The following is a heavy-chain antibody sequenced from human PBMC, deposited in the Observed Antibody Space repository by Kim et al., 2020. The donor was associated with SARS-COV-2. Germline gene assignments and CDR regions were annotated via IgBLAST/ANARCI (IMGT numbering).Heavy chain of an antibody. V-gene: IGHV3-74*01. CDR3: ARARRVLTV. CDR2: SST. Sequence: SSTSYAVSVKGRFTISRDNAKNTLYLQMNSLRAEDTAVYYCARARRVLTVWGQGTLVTVSS. D-gene: IGHD2-8*01. J-gene: IGHJ4*02.